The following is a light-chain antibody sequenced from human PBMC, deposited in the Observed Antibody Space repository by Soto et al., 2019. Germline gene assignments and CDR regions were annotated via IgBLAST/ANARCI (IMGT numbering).Light chain of an antibody. CDR3: QSYDSSLRGWV. Sequence: QSVLTQPPSVSGAPGQRVTVSCTGSSSNMGTGYDVHWYQQLPGTAPKLLIYGNTIRPSGVPDRFSASRSGTSASLAITGLQAEDEADYYCQSYDSSLRGWVFGGGTQLTVL. CDR1: SSNMGTGYD. J-gene: IGLJ3*02. CDR2: GNT. V-gene: IGLV1-40*01.